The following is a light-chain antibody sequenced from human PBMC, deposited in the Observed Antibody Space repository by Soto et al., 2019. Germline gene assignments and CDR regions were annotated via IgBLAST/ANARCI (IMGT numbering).Light chain of an antibody. Sequence: EIVFTQSPVILSLSPGERASLSCGASQSISSSFLAWYQQKPGQAPRLLIYGASSRATGIPDRFSGTGSETDFTLTISRLEPEDFAVYYCQQYDNSPITFGQGT. V-gene: IGKV3-20*01. J-gene: IGKJ5*01. CDR2: GAS. CDR1: QSISSSF. CDR3: QQYDNSPIT.